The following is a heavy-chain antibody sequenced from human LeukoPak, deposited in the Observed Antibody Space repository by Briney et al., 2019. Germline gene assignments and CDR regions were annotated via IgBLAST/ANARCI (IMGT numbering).Heavy chain of an antibody. CDR2: IYYSGST. CDR3: ARTYYDSSGYYSTHDAFDI. V-gene: IGHV4-59*01. D-gene: IGHD3-22*01. CDR1: GGSISSYY. J-gene: IGHJ3*02. Sequence: SETLSLTCTVSGGSISSYYWSWIRQPPGKGLEWIGYIYYSGSTNYNPSLKSRVTISVDTSKNQFSLKLSSVTAADTAVYYCARTYYDSSGYYSTHDAFDIWGQGTMVTVSS.